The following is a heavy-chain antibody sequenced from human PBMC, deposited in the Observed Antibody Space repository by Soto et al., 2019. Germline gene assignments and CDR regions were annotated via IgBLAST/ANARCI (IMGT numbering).Heavy chain of an antibody. V-gene: IGHV4-39*01. Sequence: SETLSFTCTVSGGSISSTTHYWGWIRQPPGKGLEWIGSIFYSGSTYYNPSLKSRVTISVDTSKNQFSLKLSSVTAADTAVYYCARCDYGYGMDVWGQGTTVTVSS. CDR1: GGSISSTTHY. CDR3: ARCDYGYGMDV. CDR2: IFYSGST. D-gene: IGHD4-17*01. J-gene: IGHJ6*02.